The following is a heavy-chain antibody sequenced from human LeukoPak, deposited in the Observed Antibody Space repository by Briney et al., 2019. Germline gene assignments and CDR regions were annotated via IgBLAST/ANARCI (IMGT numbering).Heavy chain of an antibody. CDR1: GGSFSGYY. Sequence: SETLSLTCAVYGGSFSGYYWSWIRQPPGKGLEWIGEINHSGSTNYNPSLKSRVTISVDTSKNQFSLKLSSVTAADTAVYYCARRRRPTYYYDSSGLLDYWGQGTLVTVSS. CDR3: ARRRRPTYYYDSSGLLDY. V-gene: IGHV4-34*01. CDR2: INHSGST. J-gene: IGHJ4*02. D-gene: IGHD3-22*01.